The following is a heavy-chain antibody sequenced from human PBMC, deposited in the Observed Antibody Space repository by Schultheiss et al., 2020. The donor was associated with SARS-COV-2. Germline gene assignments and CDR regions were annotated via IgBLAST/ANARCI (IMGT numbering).Heavy chain of an antibody. CDR3: ARGNDFVYFFDS. J-gene: IGHJ4*02. V-gene: IGHV4-34*01. D-gene: IGHD3-3*01. CDR2: INHSGST. CDR1: GGSFSGYY. Sequence: SETLSLTCAVYGGSFSGYYWSWIRQPPGKGLEWIGEINHSGSTNYNPSLKSRVTISVDKSKNQFSLKLTSLTAADTAIYYCARGNDFVYFFDSWGQGTLVTVSS.